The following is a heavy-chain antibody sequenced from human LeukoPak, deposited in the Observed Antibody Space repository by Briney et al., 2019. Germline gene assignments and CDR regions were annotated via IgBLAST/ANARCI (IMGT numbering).Heavy chain of an antibody. CDR2: ISYDGSNK. CDR3: ARDLGLAAVADSAFDS. J-gene: IGHJ3*02. V-gene: IGHV3-30*04. D-gene: IGHD6-19*01. Sequence: GRSLRLSCAASGFTFSSYAIHWVRQAPGKGLEWVAVISYDGSNKYYADSVKGRFTISRDNPNNTLYLQMNSLRAEDTAVYYCARDLGLAAVADSAFDSWGQGTMVTVSS. CDR1: GFTFSSYA.